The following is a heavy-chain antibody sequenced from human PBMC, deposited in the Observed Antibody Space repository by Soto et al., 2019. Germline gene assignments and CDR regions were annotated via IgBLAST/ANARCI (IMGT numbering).Heavy chain of an antibody. Sequence: QITLKESGPTLVKPTQTLTLTCIFSGFSFSADGVGVGWIRQPPGKALEWLALIFWDDDTRYSPSLKGRLTNTKDTPKNQAVPTMTNMDPVDTATYYCAHAFRATSWPKAAFHVWGQGTVVTVSS. J-gene: IGHJ3*01. CDR3: AHAFRATSWPKAAFHV. CDR2: IFWDDDT. V-gene: IGHV2-5*02. D-gene: IGHD2-2*01. CDR1: GFSFSADGVG.